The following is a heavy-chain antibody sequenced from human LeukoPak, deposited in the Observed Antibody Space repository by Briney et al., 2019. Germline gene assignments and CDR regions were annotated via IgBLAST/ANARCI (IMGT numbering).Heavy chain of an antibody. CDR2: ISPSGGST. Sequence: ASVKVSCKASGYTFTSYYMHWVRQAPGQGLEWMGIISPSGGSTSYAQKFRDRVTMTRDTSTSTVYMALSSLRSEDTAVYYCARSLLHCGGDCYSFDYWGQGTLVTVS. V-gene: IGHV1-46*01. CDR3: ARSLLHCGGDCYSFDY. J-gene: IGHJ4*02. D-gene: IGHD2-21*02. CDR1: GYTFTSYY.